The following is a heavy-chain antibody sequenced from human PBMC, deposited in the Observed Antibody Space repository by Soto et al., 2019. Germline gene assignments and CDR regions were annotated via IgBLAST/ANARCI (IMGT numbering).Heavy chain of an antibody. D-gene: IGHD3-9*01. V-gene: IGHV4-4*02. CDR1: GGSISSSNW. CDR3: ARGHSVTYDILTGYDY. Sequence: SETLSLTCAVSGGSISSSNWWSWVRQPPGKGLEWIGEIYHSGSTNYNPSLKSRVTLSVDKSKNQFSLKLSSVTAADTAVYYCARGHSVTYDILTGYDYWGQGTLVTVSS. J-gene: IGHJ4*02. CDR2: IYHSGST.